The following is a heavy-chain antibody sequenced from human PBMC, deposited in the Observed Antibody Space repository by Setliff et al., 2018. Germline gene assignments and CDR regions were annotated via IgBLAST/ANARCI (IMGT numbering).Heavy chain of an antibody. V-gene: IGHV4-61*09. D-gene: IGHD2-2*03. CDR2: VSSRGNT. CDR3: ARDPGYPSGVAGGFDT. Sequence: PSETLSLTCSWSGDFISSGSYYWSWIRQTAGNGLEWIGHVSSRGNTNYNPSLKSRVTISIDTSSKHFSLILTSVTAADTAVYYCARDPGYPSGVAGGFDTWGQGTTVTVSS. J-gene: IGHJ3*02. CDR1: GDFISSGSYY.